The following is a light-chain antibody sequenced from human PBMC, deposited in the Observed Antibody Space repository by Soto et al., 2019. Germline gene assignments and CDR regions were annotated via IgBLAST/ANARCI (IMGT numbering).Light chain of an antibody. CDR2: AAS. CDR3: QQSYSAPRT. J-gene: IGKJ2*01. CDR1: QSITNY. Sequence: DLQMTQSPSSLPASVGDRVTITCRASQSITNYLSWYQQRPGKAPKLLIHAASDLQSGVPSRFSGSGSETDCSLTISSLQPEDFATYYCQQSYSAPRTFGQGTKVEIK. V-gene: IGKV1-39*01.